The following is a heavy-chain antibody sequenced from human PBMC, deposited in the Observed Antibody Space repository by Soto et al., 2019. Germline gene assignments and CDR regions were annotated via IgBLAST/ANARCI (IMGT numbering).Heavy chain of an antibody. CDR3: TTAEPDNWKRHSSYYYGMDV. V-gene: IGHV3-15*02. CDR1: GFTFNNAW. Sequence: EVQLVESGGALVKPGGSLRLSCAASGFTFNNAWMSWVRQAPGKGLEWVGRIKSKAHGGTTDYAAPVKGRFTISRDDSKNTLYLQMNSLKTEDTAVYYCTTAEPDNWKRHSSYYYGMDVWGQGTTVTVSS. CDR2: IKSKAHGGTT. D-gene: IGHD1-20*01. J-gene: IGHJ6*02.